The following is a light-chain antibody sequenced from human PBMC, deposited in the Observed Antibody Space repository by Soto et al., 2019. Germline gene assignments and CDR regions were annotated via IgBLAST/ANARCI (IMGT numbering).Light chain of an antibody. V-gene: IGLV1-40*01. Sequence: QSVLTQPPSVSGAPGQGVIISCTGSSSNIGAGYDVHWYQQLPRTAPKLLIYSSVNRPSGVPDRFSASKSRTSASLAITGLRPEDEADYYCQSYDSRLNGYVFGTGTKVTVL. CDR1: SSNIGAGYD. J-gene: IGLJ1*01. CDR2: SSV. CDR3: QSYDSRLNGYV.